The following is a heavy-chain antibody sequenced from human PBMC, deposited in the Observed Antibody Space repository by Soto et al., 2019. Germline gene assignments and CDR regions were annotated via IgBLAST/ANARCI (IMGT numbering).Heavy chain of an antibody. D-gene: IGHD4-17*01. J-gene: IGHJ4*02. V-gene: IGHV3-11*01. CDR3: QPTSDGDYDPFDY. Sequence: QVQLVEAGGGLVKPGGSLRLSCAASGFTFNDYYMSWIRQAPGKGLEWVSYISSSGSTIYYADSVKGRFTISRDNAKNSLYLQMNSLRAEDTAVYYCQPTSDGDYDPFDYWGQGTLVTVSS. CDR2: ISSSGSTI. CDR1: GFTFNDYY.